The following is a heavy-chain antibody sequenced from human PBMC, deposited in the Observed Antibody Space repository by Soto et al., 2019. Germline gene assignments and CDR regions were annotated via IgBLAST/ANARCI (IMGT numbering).Heavy chain of an antibody. J-gene: IGHJ4*02. CDR1: GYSFTSYW. CDR2: IYPGDSDT. V-gene: IGHV5-51*01. CDR3: AGGYCSGGSCYSRVY. D-gene: IGHD2-15*01. Sequence: PGESLTISCPVSGYSFTSYWTGWVRPISGKGLEWMGIIYPGDSDTRYSPSFQGQVTISADKSISTAYLQWSSLKASDTAMYYCAGGYCSGGSCYSRVYWGQGNLVTVSS.